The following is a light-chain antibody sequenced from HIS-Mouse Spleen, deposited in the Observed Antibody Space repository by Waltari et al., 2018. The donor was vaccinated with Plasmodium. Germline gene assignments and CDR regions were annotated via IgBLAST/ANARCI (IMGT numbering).Light chain of an antibody. CDR3: QQSYSTWT. J-gene: IGKJ1*01. Sequence: DIQMTQSPSSLSASVEDRVTITCRASQSISSSLYWYQQKPGKAPKLLIYAASSLQSGVPSRFSGSGSGTDFTLTISSLQPEYFATYYCQQSYSTWTFGQGTKVEIK. CDR1: QSISSS. V-gene: IGKV1-39*01. CDR2: AAS.